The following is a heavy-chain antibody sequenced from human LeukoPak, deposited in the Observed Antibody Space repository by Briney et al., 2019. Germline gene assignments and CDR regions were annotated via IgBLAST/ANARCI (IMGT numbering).Heavy chain of an antibody. D-gene: IGHD2-15*01. CDR2: IHYSGST. CDR1: GGSFSSGDNY. V-gene: IGHV4-30-4*01. J-gene: IGHJ4*02. Sequence: SETLSLTCTVSGGSFSSGDNYCSWIRQPPGKGLEWIGYIHYSGSTFYNPSLKSRVTMSVDTSKNQFSLKLNSVTAADTAVYYCARGGLLYDNWGQGTLVTVSS. CDR3: ARGGLLYDN.